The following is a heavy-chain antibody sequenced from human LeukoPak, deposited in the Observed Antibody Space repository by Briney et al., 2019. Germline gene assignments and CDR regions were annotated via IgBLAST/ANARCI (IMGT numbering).Heavy chain of an antibody. V-gene: IGHV3-48*04. Sequence: AGGSLRLSCAASGFTFSSYSMNWVRQAPGKGLEWVSYISSSSSTIYYADSVKGRFTISRDNAKNSLYLQMNSLRAEDTAVYYCARARIDCSSTSCSYYYYMDVWGKGTTVTISS. D-gene: IGHD2-2*01. J-gene: IGHJ6*03. CDR3: ARARIDCSSTSCSYYYYMDV. CDR1: GFTFSSYS. CDR2: ISSSSSTI.